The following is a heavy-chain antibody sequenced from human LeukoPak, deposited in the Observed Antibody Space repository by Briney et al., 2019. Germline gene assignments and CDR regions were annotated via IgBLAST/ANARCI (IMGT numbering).Heavy chain of an antibody. V-gene: IGHV1-2*02. CDR1: GYTFTGNY. Sequence: ASVKVSCKASGYTFTGNYMHWVRQAPGQGLEWMGWINPNDGGTNYAQKFQGRVTMTRDTSISTAYMELSRLRSDDTAVHYCARARSGTGNDYWGQGTLVTVSS. D-gene: IGHD6-13*01. J-gene: IGHJ4*02. CDR2: INPNDGGT. CDR3: ARARSGTGNDY.